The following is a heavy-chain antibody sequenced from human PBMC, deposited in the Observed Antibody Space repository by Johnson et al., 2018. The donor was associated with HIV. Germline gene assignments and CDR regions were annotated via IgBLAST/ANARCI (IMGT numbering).Heavy chain of an antibody. D-gene: IGHD2-2*01. CDR3: AKNQHEQRVVPAARHAAFDI. Sequence: QVQLVESGGGVVQPGRSLRLSCAASGFTFGSYGMHWVRQAPGKGLEWVTVISFAGVKKYYVDSVKGRFTISRDNAKNSLYLQMNSLRDEDTAVYYCAKNQHEQRVVPAARHAAFDIWGQGTMVTVSS. J-gene: IGHJ3*02. CDR2: ISFAGVKK. V-gene: IGHV3-33*03. CDR1: GFTFGSYG.